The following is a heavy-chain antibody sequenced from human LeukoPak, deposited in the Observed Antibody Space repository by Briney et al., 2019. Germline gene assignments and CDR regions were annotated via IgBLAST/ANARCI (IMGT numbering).Heavy chain of an antibody. V-gene: IGHV4-38-2*01. D-gene: IGHD1-20*01. J-gene: IGHJ4*02. CDR3: ARQNRANWNYFDY. CDR1: GYSISSGYY. Sequence: SETLSLTCAVSGYSISSGYYWGRIRQPPGKRLEWIGSIYHSGSTYYNPSLKSRVTISVDTSKNQFSLKLSSVTAADTAVYYCARQNRANWNYFDYWGQGTLVTVSS. CDR2: IYHSGST.